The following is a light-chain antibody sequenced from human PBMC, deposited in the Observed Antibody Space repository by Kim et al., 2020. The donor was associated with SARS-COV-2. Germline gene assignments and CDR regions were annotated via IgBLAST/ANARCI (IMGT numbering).Light chain of an antibody. Sequence: EIVMTQSPATLSVSPGERATLSCRASQSVSSNLAWYQQKPGQAPRLLIYGAPTRATGIPARFSGSGSGTEFTLTISSLQSEDFAVYYCQQYNNWHTFGQGTKLE. V-gene: IGKV3-15*01. J-gene: IGKJ2*01. CDR2: GAP. CDR1: QSVSSN. CDR3: QQYNNWHT.